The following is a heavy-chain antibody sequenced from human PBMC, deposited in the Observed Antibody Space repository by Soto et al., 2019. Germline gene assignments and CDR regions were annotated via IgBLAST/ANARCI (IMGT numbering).Heavy chain of an antibody. V-gene: IGHV1-18*01. Sequence: QVQLVQSGPEVKKPGASVKVSCKASGYSFTDYGIGWVRQAPGQGLEWVGWTRAYNNNPNYAKSLQGRVNVTTDTSTSMAYMELTSLRSDDTAVYYCTRAADRFDFVWGRSDAFDIWRQGTLVIVSS. J-gene: IGHJ3*02. CDR1: GYSFTDYG. CDR2: TRAYNNNP. CDR3: TRAADRFDFVWGRSDAFDI. D-gene: IGHD3-16*01.